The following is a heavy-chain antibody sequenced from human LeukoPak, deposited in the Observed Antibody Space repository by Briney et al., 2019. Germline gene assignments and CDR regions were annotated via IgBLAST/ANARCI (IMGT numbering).Heavy chain of an antibody. D-gene: IGHD3-9*01. J-gene: IGHJ4*02. CDR1: GFSLSTSGVG. Sequence: ESGPTLVKPTQTLTLTCTFSGFSLSTSGVGVGWIRQPPGKALEWLALIYWNDDKRYSSSLKSRLTITKDTSKNQVVLTMTNMDPVDTATYYCAHSRSDDILTGYSDYWGQGTLVTVSS. CDR2: IYWNDDK. V-gene: IGHV2-5*01. CDR3: AHSRSDDILTGYSDY.